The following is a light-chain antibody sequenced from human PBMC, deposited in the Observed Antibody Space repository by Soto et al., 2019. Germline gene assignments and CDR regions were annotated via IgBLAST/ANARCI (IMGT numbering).Light chain of an antibody. CDR2: DAS. J-gene: IGKJ5*01. V-gene: IGKV3-11*01. CDR1: QSVSSY. Sequence: VVLTQSPATLSLTPGERATLSCRASQSVSSYLAWYQQKPGQAPRLLIYDASNRATGIPARFSGTGSGTDFTLTINNLEPEDFAVYYCQVRTNWSIAFGRGTRLEIK. CDR3: QVRTNWSIA.